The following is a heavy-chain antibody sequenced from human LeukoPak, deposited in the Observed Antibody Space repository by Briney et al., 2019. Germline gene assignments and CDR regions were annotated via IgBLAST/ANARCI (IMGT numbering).Heavy chain of an antibody. D-gene: IGHD3-16*01. CDR2: ISYDGSKK. V-gene: IGHV3-30*04. Sequence: GGSLRLSCAASGFTFNSYAMHWVRQAPGKGLEWVAVISYDGSKKYYADSVKGRFTISRDNSKNTLYLQMNSLRAEDTAVYYCARECRGEDYFDYWGQGTLVTVSS. CDR1: GFTFNSYA. CDR3: ARECRGEDYFDY. J-gene: IGHJ4*02.